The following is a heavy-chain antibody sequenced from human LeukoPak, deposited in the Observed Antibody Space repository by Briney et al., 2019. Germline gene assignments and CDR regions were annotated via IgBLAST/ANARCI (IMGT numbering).Heavy chain of an antibody. CDR2: IYYSGST. CDR1: GGSTSSSSYY. V-gene: IGHV4-39*07. CDR3: ARDPAYYYDSSGYYKGAFDI. D-gene: IGHD3-22*01. J-gene: IGHJ3*02. Sequence: SETLSLTCTVSGGSTSSSSYYWGWIRQPPGKGLEWIGSIYYSGSTYYNPSLKSRVTISVGTSKNQFSLKLSSVTAADTAVYYCARDPAYYYDSSGYYKGAFDIWGQGTVVTVSS.